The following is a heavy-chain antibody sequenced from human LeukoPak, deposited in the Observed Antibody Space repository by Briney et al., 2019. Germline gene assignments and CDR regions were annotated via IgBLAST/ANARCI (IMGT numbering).Heavy chain of an antibody. Sequence: GGSLRLSCAASGFTFSSYAMHWVRQAPGKGLEWVAVISYDGSNKYYADSVKGRFTISRDNSKNTLYLQMNSLRAEDTAVYYCAREYYGSGSYFDYWGQGTLVTVSS. CDR1: GFTFSSYA. J-gene: IGHJ4*02. D-gene: IGHD3-10*01. CDR2: ISYDGSNK. V-gene: IGHV3-30-3*01. CDR3: AREYYGSGSYFDY.